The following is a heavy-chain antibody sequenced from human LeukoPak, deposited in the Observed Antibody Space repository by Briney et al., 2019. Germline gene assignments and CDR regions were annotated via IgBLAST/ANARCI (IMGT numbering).Heavy chain of an antibody. J-gene: IGHJ6*03. V-gene: IGHV4-61*02. Sequence: SETLSLTCTVSGGSISSGSYYWSWIRQPAGKGLEWIGRIYTSGSTNYNPSLKSRVTISVDTSKNQFFLKLTSVTAADTAVYYCARLLNWVRGYYYYMDVWGKGTTVTISS. CDR3: ARLLNWVRGYYYYMDV. CDR2: IYTSGST. CDR1: GGSISSGSYY. D-gene: IGHD3-10*01.